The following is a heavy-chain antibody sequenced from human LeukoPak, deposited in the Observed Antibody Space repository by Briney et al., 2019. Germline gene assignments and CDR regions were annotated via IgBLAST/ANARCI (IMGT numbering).Heavy chain of an antibody. J-gene: IGHJ4*02. V-gene: IGHV4-59*01. D-gene: IGHD2-21*02. Sequence: PSETLSLTCAVYGGSFSGYHWSWIRQPPGKGLEWIGYIYYSGSTNYNPSLKSRVTISVDTSKNQFSLKLSSVTAAGTAVYYCAREAYCGGDCYSGFDYWGQGTLVTVSS. CDR3: AREAYCGGDCYSGFDY. CDR1: GGSFSGYH. CDR2: IYYSGST.